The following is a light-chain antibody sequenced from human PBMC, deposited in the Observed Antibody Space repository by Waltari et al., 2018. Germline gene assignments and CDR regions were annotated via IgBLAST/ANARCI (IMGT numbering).Light chain of an antibody. CDR1: TGAFPSGHY. V-gene: IGLV7-46*01. J-gene: IGLJ2*01. CDR3: LLHSGGGHVA. Sequence: QAVVTQEPSVPVSPGCTVTLTCGSTTGAFPSGHYRYWFQQKPGQAPMTLIYDTSKKHTWTPARFSGSLLGGQAALTLSCAQPEDGADYYCLLHSGGGHVAVGGGTKLTVL. CDR2: DTS.